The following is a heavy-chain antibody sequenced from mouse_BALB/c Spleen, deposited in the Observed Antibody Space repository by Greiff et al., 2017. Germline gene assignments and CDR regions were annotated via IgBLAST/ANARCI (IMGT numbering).Heavy chain of an antibody. V-gene: IGHV5-6*01. CDR2: ISSGGSYT. CDR3: ARQKDRYDAMDY. D-gene: IGHD2-14*01. Sequence: EVQGVESGGDLVKPGGSLKLSCAASGFTFSSYGMSWVRQTPDKRLEWVATISSGGSYTYYPDSVKGRFTISRDNAKYTLYLQMSSLKSEDTAMYYYARQKDRYDAMDYWGQGTSVTVSA. J-gene: IGHJ4*01. CDR1: GFTFSSYG.